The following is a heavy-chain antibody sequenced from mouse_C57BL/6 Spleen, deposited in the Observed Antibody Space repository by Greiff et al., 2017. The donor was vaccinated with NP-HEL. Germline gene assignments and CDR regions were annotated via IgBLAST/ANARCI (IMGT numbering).Heavy chain of an antibody. Sequence: VQLKQPGAELVRPGSSVKLSCKASGYTFTSYWLHWVKQRPIQGLEWIGNIDPSDSETHYNQKFKDKATLTVDKSSSTAYMQLSSLTSEDSAVYYCAYGYDDCDYWGQGTTLTVSS. D-gene: IGHD2-2*01. CDR2: IDPSDSET. V-gene: IGHV1-52*01. J-gene: IGHJ2*01. CDR1: GYTFTSYW. CDR3: AYGYDDCDY.